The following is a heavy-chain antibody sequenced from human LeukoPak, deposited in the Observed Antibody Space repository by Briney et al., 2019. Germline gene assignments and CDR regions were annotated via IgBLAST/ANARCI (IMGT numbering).Heavy chain of an antibody. CDR3: ARRTSNPVGAIDY. J-gene: IGHJ4*02. Sequence: SETLTLTCTVSGGSISISNYYWGWIRQPPGRGLEWIGSISYSGTYYNPSLKSRLTISVDTSKNHFSLNLRSVTAADAAVYYCARRTSNPVGAIDYWGQGTLVTVSS. CDR1: GGSISISNYY. CDR2: ISYSGT. D-gene: IGHD1-26*01. V-gene: IGHV4-39*01.